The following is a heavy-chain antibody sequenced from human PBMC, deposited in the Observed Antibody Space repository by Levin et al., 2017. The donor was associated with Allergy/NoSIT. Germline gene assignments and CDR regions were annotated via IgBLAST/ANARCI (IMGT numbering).Heavy chain of an antibody. CDR1: GFTFDDYA. J-gene: IGHJ3*02. CDR2: ISWNSGSI. CDR3: ARDNIGLPDAFDI. Sequence: SRRPSQLTCAASGFTFDDYAMHWVRQAPGKGLEWVSGISWNSGSIGYADSVKGRFTISRDNAKNSLYLQMNSLRTEDTALYYCARDNIGLPDAFDIWGQGTMVIVSS. D-gene: IGHD3-10*01. V-gene: IGHV3-9*01.